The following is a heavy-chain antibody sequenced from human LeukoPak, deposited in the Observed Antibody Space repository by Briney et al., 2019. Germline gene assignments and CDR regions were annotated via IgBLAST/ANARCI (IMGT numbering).Heavy chain of an antibody. Sequence: RGESLKISCKGSGYSFTSYWIGWVRQMPGKGLEWMGIIYPGDSDTRYSPSFQGQVTISADKSISTAYLQWSSLKASDTAIYYCARVVSIYKVPDAFDIWGQGTMVTVSS. D-gene: IGHD3-10*01. V-gene: IGHV5-51*01. J-gene: IGHJ3*02. CDR1: GYSFTSYW. CDR3: ARVVSIYKVPDAFDI. CDR2: IYPGDSDT.